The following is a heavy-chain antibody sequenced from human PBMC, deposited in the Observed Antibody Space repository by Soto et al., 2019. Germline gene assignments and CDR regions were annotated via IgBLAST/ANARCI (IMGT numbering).Heavy chain of an antibody. Sequence: SETLSLTCAVSGGSISSSNWWSWVRQPPGKGLEWIGEIYHSGSTNYNPSLKSRVTISVDKSKNQFSLKLSSVTAADTTVYYCARGQKVVAATGNWFDPWGQGTLVTVSS. D-gene: IGHD2-15*01. J-gene: IGHJ5*02. CDR2: IYHSGST. CDR3: ARGQKVVAATGNWFDP. V-gene: IGHV4-4*02. CDR1: GGSISSSNW.